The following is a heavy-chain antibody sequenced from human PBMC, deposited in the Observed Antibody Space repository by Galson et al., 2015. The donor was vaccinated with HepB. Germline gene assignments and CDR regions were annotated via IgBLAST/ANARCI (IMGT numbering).Heavy chain of an antibody. Sequence: SVKVSCKASGYTFTSYYMHWVRQAPGQGLELMGIINPSGGSTSYAQKFQGRVTMTRDTSTSTVYMELSSLRSEDTAVYYCARDVYQTRNYYDSSGYGEFDYWGQGTLVTVSS. J-gene: IGHJ4*02. CDR3: ARDVYQTRNYYDSSGYGEFDY. CDR1: GYTFTSYY. V-gene: IGHV1-46*01. D-gene: IGHD3-22*01. CDR2: INPSGGST.